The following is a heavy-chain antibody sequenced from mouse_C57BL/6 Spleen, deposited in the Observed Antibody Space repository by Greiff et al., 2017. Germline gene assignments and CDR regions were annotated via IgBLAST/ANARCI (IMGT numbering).Heavy chain of an antibody. J-gene: IGHJ4*01. V-gene: IGHV5-16*01. Sequence: EVMLVESEGGLVQPGSSMKLSCTASGFTFSDYYMAWVRQVPEKGLEWVANINYDGSSTYYLDSLKSRFIISRDNAKNILYLQMSSLKSEDTATYYCARGAYEMDYWGQGTSVTVSS. CDR3: ARGAYEMDY. CDR2: INYDGSST. CDR1: GFTFSDYY.